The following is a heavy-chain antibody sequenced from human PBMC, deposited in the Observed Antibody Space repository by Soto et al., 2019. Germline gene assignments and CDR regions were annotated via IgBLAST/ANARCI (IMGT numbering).Heavy chain of an antibody. CDR3: ARDDSQWELLGFWFDP. CDR1: GGTFSSYA. V-gene: IGHV1-69*01. Sequence: QVQLVQSGAEVKKPGSSVKVSCKASGGTFSSYAISWVRQAPGQGLEWMGGIIPIFGTANYAQKFQGRVTITADEPTSTAYMELSSLRSEDTAVYYCARDDSQWELLGFWFDPWGQGTLVTVSS. D-gene: IGHD1-26*01. CDR2: IIPIFGTA. J-gene: IGHJ5*02.